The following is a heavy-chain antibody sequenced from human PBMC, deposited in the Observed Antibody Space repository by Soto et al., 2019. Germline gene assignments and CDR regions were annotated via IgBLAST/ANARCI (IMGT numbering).Heavy chain of an antibody. CDR3: ARDHPYCSGGSCYRDAFDI. V-gene: IGHV3-33*01. CDR1: GFTFSSYG. Sequence: GGSLRLSCAASGFTFSSYGMHWVRQAPGKGLEWVAVIWYDGSNKYYADSVKGRFTISRDNSKNTLYLQMNSLRAEDTAVYYCARDHPYCSGGSCYRDAFDIWGQGTMVTVSS. D-gene: IGHD2-15*01. J-gene: IGHJ3*02. CDR2: IWYDGSNK.